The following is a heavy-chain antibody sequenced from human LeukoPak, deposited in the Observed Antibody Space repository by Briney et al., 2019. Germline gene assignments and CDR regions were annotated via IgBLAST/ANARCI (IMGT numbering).Heavy chain of an antibody. Sequence: PGESLRLSCAASGFIFSSYWMHWVRQAPGKGLVWVSRINSDGSSTSYADSVRGRFTISRDNAKNTLFLQMDSLRAEDAAVYFCVRPSYGGHWYFDLWGRGTLVTVSS. CDR2: INSDGSST. D-gene: IGHD3-10*01. J-gene: IGHJ2*01. V-gene: IGHV3-74*01. CDR3: VRPSYGGHWYFDL. CDR1: GFIFSSYW.